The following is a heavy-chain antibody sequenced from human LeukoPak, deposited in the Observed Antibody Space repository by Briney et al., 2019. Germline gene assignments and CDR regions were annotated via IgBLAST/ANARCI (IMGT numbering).Heavy chain of an antibody. J-gene: IGHJ4*02. CDR1: GFGVHTFA. CDR2: ITKYDGRL. Sequence: GGSLRLSCAVSGFGVHTFAMSWVRQAPGKGLEWLASITKYDGRLYYADSVRGRFTISRDTSQNELYLQMNSLRAEDTAVYYCAKDLRWDLLVSFDYWGQGTLVTVSS. CDR3: AKDLRWDLLVSFDY. V-gene: IGHV3-23*01. D-gene: IGHD1-26*01.